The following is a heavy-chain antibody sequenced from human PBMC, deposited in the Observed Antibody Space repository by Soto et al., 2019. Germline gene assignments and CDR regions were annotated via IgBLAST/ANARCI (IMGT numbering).Heavy chain of an antibody. CDR1: GFTFSSYA. J-gene: IGHJ6*02. Sequence: QPGGSLRLSCSASGFTFSSYAMHWVRQAPGKGLEYVSAISSNGGSTYYADSSKGRFTISRDNSKNTLYLQISSLRAEDTAVYYCVKGGVGMVITSWRGSDYYYGMDVWGQGTTVTVSS. D-gene: IGHD3-22*01. CDR2: ISSNGGST. V-gene: IGHV3-64D*06. CDR3: VKGGVGMVITSWRGSDYYYGMDV.